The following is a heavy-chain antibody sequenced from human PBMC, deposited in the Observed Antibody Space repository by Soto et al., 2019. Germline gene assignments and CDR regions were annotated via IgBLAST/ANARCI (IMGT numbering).Heavy chain of an antibody. V-gene: IGHV4-59*01. CDR1: GGSISSYY. CDR3: ARVNYYDFYFDY. CDR2: IYYSGST. Sequence: SETLSLTCTVSGGSISSYYWSWIRQPPGKGLEWIGYIYYSGSTNYNPSLKSRVTISVDTSKNQFSLKLSSVTAAGTAVYYCARVNYYDFYFDYWGQGTLVTVSS. J-gene: IGHJ4*02. D-gene: IGHD3-22*01.